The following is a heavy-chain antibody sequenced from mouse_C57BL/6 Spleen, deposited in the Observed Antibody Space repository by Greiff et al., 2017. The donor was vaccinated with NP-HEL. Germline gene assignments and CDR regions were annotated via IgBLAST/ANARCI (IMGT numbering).Heavy chain of an antibody. V-gene: IGHV14-4*01. CDR1: GFNIKDDY. D-gene: IGHD3-2*02. Sequence: VQLQQSGAELVRPGASVKLSCTASGFNIKDDYMHWVKQRPEQGLEWIGWIDPENGDTEYASKFQGKATITADTSSNTAYLQLSSLTSEDTAVYYCTTPGTAQATWFAYWGQGTLVTVSA. J-gene: IGHJ3*01. CDR3: TTPGTAQATWFAY. CDR2: IDPENGDT.